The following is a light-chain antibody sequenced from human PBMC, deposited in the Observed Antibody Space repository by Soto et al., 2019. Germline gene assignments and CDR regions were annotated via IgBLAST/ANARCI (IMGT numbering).Light chain of an antibody. CDR3: QQYGSSPYT. Sequence: EIVLTQSPGTLSLSPGERATLSCRASQSVSSSYLAWYQQKPGQAPRLLIYGASSRATGIPDRFSCSVSGTDFTLTISRLEPEDFAVYYCQQYGSSPYTFGQGTTLEIK. CDR2: GAS. J-gene: IGKJ2*01. V-gene: IGKV3-20*01. CDR1: QSVSSSY.